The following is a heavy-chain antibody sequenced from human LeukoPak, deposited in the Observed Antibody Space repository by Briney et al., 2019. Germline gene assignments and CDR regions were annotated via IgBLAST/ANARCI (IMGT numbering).Heavy chain of an antibody. D-gene: IGHD3-10*01. CDR2: IYYSGSS. Sequence: SETLSLTCTVSGGSMSSGDYYWSWIRQPPGKGLEWIGYIYYSGSSHYNPSLKSRVTISVDTSKNQFSLKLSSVTPADTAVYYCASPGSGSYYGFDYWGQGTLVTVSS. J-gene: IGHJ4*02. V-gene: IGHV4-30-4*01. CDR3: ASPGSGSYYGFDY. CDR1: GGSMSSGDYY.